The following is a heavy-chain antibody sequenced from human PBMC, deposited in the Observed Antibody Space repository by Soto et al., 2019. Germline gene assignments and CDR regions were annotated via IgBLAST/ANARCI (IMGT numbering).Heavy chain of an antibody. D-gene: IGHD3-16*01. CDR3: ARSGHSFGGVV. CDR2: IYYSGSA. Sequence: TLSLTCTVSGASMNNYYGSWIRQPPGKGLEYIGYIYYSGSADYNPSLRSRVTMSVDTSNNQFSLKLRSATAADTAVYYCARSGHSFGGVVWGQGILVTVSS. CDR1: GASMNNYY. V-gene: IGHV4-59*01. J-gene: IGHJ4*02.